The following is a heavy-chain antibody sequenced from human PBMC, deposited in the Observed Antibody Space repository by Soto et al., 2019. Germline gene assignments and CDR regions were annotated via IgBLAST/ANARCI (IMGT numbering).Heavy chain of an antibody. J-gene: IGHJ4*02. CDR1: GFTFSDHY. V-gene: IGHV3-72*01. CDR2: TRNKANSYTT. Sequence: EVQLVESGGGLVQPGGSLRLSCAASGFTFSDHYMDWVRQAPGKGLEWVGRTRNKANSYTTEYAASVKGRFTISRDDSKNSLYLQMNSLKTEDTAVYYCARVARYFEGRIDYWGQGTLVTVSS. CDR3: ARVARYFEGRIDY. D-gene: IGHD3-9*01.